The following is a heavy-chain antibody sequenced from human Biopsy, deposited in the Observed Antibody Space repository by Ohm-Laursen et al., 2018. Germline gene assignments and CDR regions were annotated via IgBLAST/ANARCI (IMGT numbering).Heavy chain of an antibody. D-gene: IGHD3-10*01. V-gene: IGHV4-39*01. CDR1: GDSIATFNYY. CDR2: IFYSGTT. CDR3: ARIYFYGLGSSDYFFDS. Sequence: GTLSLTCSVSGDSIATFNYYWGWVRQPPGKGLEWLATIFYSGTTYFSRTLESRLTISQDTSSNQFSLRLKYVTAADTGVYYCARIYFYGLGSSDYFFDSWGQGTLVTVSS. J-gene: IGHJ4*02.